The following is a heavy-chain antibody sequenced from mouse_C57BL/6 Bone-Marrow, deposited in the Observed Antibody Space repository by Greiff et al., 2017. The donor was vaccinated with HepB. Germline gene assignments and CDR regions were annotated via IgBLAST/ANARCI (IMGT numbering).Heavy chain of an antibody. CDR3: AKRIYDGSVPY. Sequence: QVQLQQSGPGLVQPSQSLSITCTVSGFSLTSYGVHWVRQSPGKGLEWLGVIWRGGSTDYNAAFMFRLSITKDNSKSQVFFKMNSLQADDTAIYYCAKRIYDGSVPYWGQGTLVTVSA. CDR1: GFSLTSYG. V-gene: IGHV2-5*01. CDR2: IWRGGST. J-gene: IGHJ3*01. D-gene: IGHD2-3*01.